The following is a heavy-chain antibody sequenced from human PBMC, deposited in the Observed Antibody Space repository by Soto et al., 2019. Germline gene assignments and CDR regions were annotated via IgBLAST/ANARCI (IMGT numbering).Heavy chain of an antibody. D-gene: IGHD3-9*01. CDR1: GYTFTSYG. Sequence: QVQVVQSGAEVKKPGASVQVSCKTSGYTFTSYGIAWVRQAPGQGLEWMGWISGYIDNPHYAQNLQGRVIMTTDTSMSTAYMELRSLRSDDTAVYYCARFDWLSAWFDPWGQGTLVTVSS. J-gene: IGHJ5*02. CDR3: ARFDWLSAWFDP. CDR2: ISGYIDNP. V-gene: IGHV1-18*01.